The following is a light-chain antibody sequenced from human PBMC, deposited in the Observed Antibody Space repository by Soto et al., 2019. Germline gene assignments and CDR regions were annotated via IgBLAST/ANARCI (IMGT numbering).Light chain of an antibody. V-gene: IGKV3-20*01. CDR2: GAS. J-gene: IGKJ1*01. Sequence: EIVLTQSPGTLYLSPGERATLSCRASQSVSSSYLAWYQQNPGQAPRLLIYGASSRATGIPDRFSGSGSGTDFTLTISRLEPEDFAVYYCQQYGSSPQWTFGQGTKVEIK. CDR1: QSVSSSY. CDR3: QQYGSSPQWT.